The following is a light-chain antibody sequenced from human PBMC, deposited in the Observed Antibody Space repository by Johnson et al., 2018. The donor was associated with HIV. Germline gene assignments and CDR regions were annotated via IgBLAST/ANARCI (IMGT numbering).Light chain of an antibody. V-gene: IGLV1-51*01. J-gene: IGLJ1*01. Sequence: QSVLTQPPSVSAAPGQKVTISCSGSSSNIGNNYVSWYQQLPGTAPKLLIYDNNKRPSGIPARFSGSKSGTSATLGITGLQTGDEADYYCGTWDSSLGAYVFGTGTKVTVL. CDR1: SSNIGNNY. CDR2: DNN. CDR3: GTWDSSLGAYV.